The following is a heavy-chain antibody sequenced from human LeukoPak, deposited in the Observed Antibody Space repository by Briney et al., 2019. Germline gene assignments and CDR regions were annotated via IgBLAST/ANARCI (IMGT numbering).Heavy chain of an antibody. J-gene: IGHJ4*02. D-gene: IGHD2-21*02. CDR1: GGSISSSFYY. CDR2: IYHSGST. Sequence: SETLSLTCTVSGGSISSSFYYWGWIRQPPGKGLEWIGSIYHSGSTYYNPSLKSRVTISVDTSRNQFSLNLSSVTAADTAVYYCARDNCGGDCYSDYWGQGTLVTVSS. CDR3: ARDNCGGDCYSDY. V-gene: IGHV4-39*02.